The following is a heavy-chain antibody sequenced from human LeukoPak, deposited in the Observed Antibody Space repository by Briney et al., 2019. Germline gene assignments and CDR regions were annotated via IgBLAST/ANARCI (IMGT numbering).Heavy chain of an antibody. CDR1: GYTFTSYD. CDR2: MNPNSGNT. D-gene: IGHD5-18*01. V-gene: IGHV1-8*01. J-gene: IGHJ4*02. CDR3: VYVDTAMVTFDY. Sequence: ASVKVSCKASGYTFTSYDINWVRQATGQGLEWMGWMNPNSGNTGYAQKFQGRVTMTRNTSISTAYMELSRLRSEDTAVYYCVYVDTAMVTFDYWGQGTLVTVSS.